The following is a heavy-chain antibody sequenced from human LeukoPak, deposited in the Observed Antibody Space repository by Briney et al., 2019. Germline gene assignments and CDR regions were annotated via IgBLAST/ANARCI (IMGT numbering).Heavy chain of an antibody. D-gene: IGHD3-22*01. V-gene: IGHV1-69*01. J-gene: IGHJ6*02. Sequence: ASVKVSCKASGGTFSSYAISWVRQAPGQGLEWMGGIIPIFGTANYAQKFQGRVTITADESTSTAYMELRSLRSDDTAVYYCARAYYDSSGYPNPFPYYGMDVWGQGTTVTVSS. CDR3: ARAYYDSSGYPNPFPYYGMDV. CDR2: IIPIFGTA. CDR1: GGTFSSYA.